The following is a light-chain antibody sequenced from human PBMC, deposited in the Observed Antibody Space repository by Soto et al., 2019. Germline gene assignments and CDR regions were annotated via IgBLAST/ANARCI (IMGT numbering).Light chain of an antibody. CDR1: QSIGRW. CDR2: DVT. CDR3: QQYSIYST. J-gene: IGKJ5*01. Sequence: DIQMTQSPSTLSASVGDRVTITCRASQSIGRWLAWYQQKPGKAPKLLIYDVTTLESGVPSRFSGSGSGTEFSLTISRLQPDDFAAYYCQQYSIYSTFGQGTRLEIK. V-gene: IGKV1-5*01.